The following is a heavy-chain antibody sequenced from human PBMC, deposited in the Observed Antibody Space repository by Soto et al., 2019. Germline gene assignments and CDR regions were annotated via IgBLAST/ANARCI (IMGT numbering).Heavy chain of an antibody. CDR1: GFTVTSKY. CDR2: IQSGGST. J-gene: IGHJ6*02. V-gene: IGHV3-66*01. Sequence: DVQLVESGGGLVQPGGSLTLSCAASGFTVTSKYMHWVRQAPGKGLEWVSLIQSGGSTFYADSVKGRVSISRDNYKNTVYLQMNSLRAEDTAVYYCAREDVHCSGGRCYGVPMDVWGQGTTVTVSS. D-gene: IGHD2-15*01. CDR3: AREDVHCSGGRCYGVPMDV.